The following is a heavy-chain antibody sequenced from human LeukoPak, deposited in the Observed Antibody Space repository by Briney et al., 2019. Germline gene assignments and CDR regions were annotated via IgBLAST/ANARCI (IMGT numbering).Heavy chain of an antibody. V-gene: IGHV4-31*03. D-gene: IGHD6-19*01. CDR2: IYYSGST. Sequence: TLSLTCTVSGGSISSGGYYWSWIRQHPGKGLEWIGYIYYSGSTYYNPSLKSRVTISVDTSKNQFSLKLSSVTAADTAVYYCAREAAGYSSGWYDYWGQGTLVTVSS. CDR1: GGSISSGGYY. J-gene: IGHJ4*02. CDR3: AREAAGYSSGWYDY.